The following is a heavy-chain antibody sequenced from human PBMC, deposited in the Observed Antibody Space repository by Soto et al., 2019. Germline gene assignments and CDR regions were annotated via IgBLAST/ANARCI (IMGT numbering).Heavy chain of an antibody. Sequence: PSETLSLTCTVSGGSISSGDYYWSWIRQPPGKGLEWIGYIYYSGSTYYNPSLKSRVTISVDTSKNQFSLKLSSVTAADTAVYYCARDPMRRDIVVVPAAIAHSVAAADPPDYCGQGRLVTVYS. CDR3: ARDPMRRDIVVVPAAIAHSVAAADPPDY. CDR1: GGSISSGDYY. D-gene: IGHD2-2*02. J-gene: IGHJ4*02. CDR2: IYYSGST. V-gene: IGHV4-30-4*01.